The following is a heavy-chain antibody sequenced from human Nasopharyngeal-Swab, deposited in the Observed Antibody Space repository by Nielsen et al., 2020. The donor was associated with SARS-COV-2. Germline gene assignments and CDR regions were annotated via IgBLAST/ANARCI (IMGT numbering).Heavy chain of an antibody. J-gene: IGHJ3*02. CDR3: ARDNQQGAVDAFDI. V-gene: IGHV3-33*01. Sequence: GESLKISCAASGFTFSSYGMHWVRQAPGKGLEWVAVIWYDGSNKFHADSVKGRFTISRDNSKNTMYLQMNSLRAEDTAVYYCARDNQQGAVDAFDIWGQGTMVTVSS. CDR2: IWYDGSNK. D-gene: IGHD6-13*01. CDR1: GFTFSSYG.